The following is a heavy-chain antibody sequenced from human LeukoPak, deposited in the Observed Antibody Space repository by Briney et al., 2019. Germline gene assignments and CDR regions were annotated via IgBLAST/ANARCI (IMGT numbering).Heavy chain of an antibody. CDR3: ARGPSSGWYRFFDY. V-gene: IGHV3-74*01. CDR1: GFTFSSYW. CDR2: INDDGSST. Sequence: PGGSLRLSCAASGFTFSSYWMHWVRQAPGKGLVWVSHINDDGSSTSYADSVKGRFTISRDNARHSLFLQMNSLRAEDTAVYYCARGPSSGWYRFFDYWGQGNLVTVSS. J-gene: IGHJ4*02. D-gene: IGHD6-19*01.